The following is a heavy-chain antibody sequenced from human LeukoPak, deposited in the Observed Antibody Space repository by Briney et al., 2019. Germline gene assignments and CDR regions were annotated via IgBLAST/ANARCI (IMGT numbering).Heavy chain of an antibody. CDR3: ARNGKIFKDAFDI. V-gene: IGHV3-53*01. D-gene: IGHD3-3*01. CDR1: GFTVSSNY. CDR2: IYSGGST. J-gene: IGHJ3*02. Sequence: GGSLRLSCAASGFTVSSNYMSWVRQAPGKGLEWVSVIYSGGSTYYADSVKGRFTISRDNSKNTLYLQMNSLRGEDTAVYYCARNGKIFKDAFDIWGQGTMVTVSS.